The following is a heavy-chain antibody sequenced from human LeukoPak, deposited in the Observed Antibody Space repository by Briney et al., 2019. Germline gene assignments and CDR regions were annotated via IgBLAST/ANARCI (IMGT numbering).Heavy chain of an antibody. V-gene: IGHV1-2*02. J-gene: IGHJ6*03. CDR2: INPNSGGT. Sequence: ASVKVSCKASGYTFTGYHMHWVRQAPGQGLEWMGWINPNSGGTNYAQKFQGGVTMTRDTSISTAYMELSRLRSDDTAVYYCARAYSGSYYYYYYMDVWGKGTTVTVSS. CDR3: ARAYSGSYYYYYYMDV. D-gene: IGHD1-26*01. CDR1: GYTFTGYH.